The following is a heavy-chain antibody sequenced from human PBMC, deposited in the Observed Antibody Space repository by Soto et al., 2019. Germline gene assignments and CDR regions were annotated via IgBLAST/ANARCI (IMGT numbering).Heavy chain of an antibody. J-gene: IGHJ6*02. Sequence: EVQLVESGGGLVQPGGSLRLSCAASGFSFSTYSMNWVRQAPGKGLEWVSYISSRSYNIYYVDSVKGRFTISRDNAKNSLYLQMNSMRDEDTAVYYFARGGSSSDSGMAVGGQGTTVPVSS. CDR2: ISSRSYNI. CDR1: GFSFSTYS. D-gene: IGHD6-6*01. V-gene: IGHV3-48*02. CDR3: ARGGSSSDSGMAV.